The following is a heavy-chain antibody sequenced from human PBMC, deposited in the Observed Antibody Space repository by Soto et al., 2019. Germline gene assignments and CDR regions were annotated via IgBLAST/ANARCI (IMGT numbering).Heavy chain of an antibody. CDR1: GSTFTSSI. Sequence: ASVKVSCKASGSTFTSSIIHWVRQAPGQRPEWMGWINAGNGNTKYSQRIQDRITITRDTSASTAYMQLSSLRSEDTAVYYCARDPHLDSWGQGTLVTVS. J-gene: IGHJ4*02. CDR2: INAGNGNT. V-gene: IGHV1-3*01. CDR3: ARDPHLDS.